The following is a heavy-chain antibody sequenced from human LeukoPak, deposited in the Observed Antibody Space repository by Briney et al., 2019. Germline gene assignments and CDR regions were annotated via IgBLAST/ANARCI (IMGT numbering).Heavy chain of an antibody. CDR2: IYTSGST. Sequence: SETLSLTCTVSGGSMSSGSYYWNWIRQPAGKGLEWIERIYTSGSTNYNPSLKSRVTISLDASKKQFSLKLTSVTAADSAVYYCARGNPLDYWGQGTLVTVSS. CDR3: ARGNPLDY. V-gene: IGHV4-61*02. J-gene: IGHJ4*02. CDR1: GGSMSSGSYY. D-gene: IGHD1-14*01.